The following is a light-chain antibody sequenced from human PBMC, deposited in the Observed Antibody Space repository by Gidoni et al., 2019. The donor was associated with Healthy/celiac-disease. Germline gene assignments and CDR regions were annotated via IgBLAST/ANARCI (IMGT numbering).Light chain of an antibody. CDR1: QSVLYSSNNKNY. CDR2: WAS. CDR3: QQYYSTPWT. Sequence: DIVMTQSPDSLAVCLGERATINCKSSQSVLYSSNNKNYLAWYQQKPGQPPKLLIYWASTRESGVPDRFSGSGSGTDFTLTISSLQAEDVAVYYCQQYYSTPWTFXQXTKVXIK. V-gene: IGKV4-1*01. J-gene: IGKJ1*01.